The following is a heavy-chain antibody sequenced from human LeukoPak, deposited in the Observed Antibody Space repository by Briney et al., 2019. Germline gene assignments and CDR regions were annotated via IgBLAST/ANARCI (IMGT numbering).Heavy chain of an antibody. J-gene: IGHJ5*02. V-gene: IGHV4-34*01. D-gene: IGHD4-17*01. CDR2: ISHSGST. Sequence: PSETLSLTCAVYGGSFSGYYWSWIRQPPGKGLEWIGEISHSGSTNYNPSLKSRVTISVDTSKNQFSLKLSSVTAADTAVYYCARDLHYAGFDPWGQGTLVTVSS. CDR1: GGSFSGYY. CDR3: ARDLHYAGFDP.